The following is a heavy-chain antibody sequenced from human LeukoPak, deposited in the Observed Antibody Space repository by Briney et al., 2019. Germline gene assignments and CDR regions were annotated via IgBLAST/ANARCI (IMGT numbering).Heavy chain of an antibody. V-gene: IGHV4-59*08. D-gene: IGHD1-1*01. J-gene: IGHJ4*02. CDR1: GGSISRYY. CDR2: IYYSGNT. Sequence: SETLSLTCTVSGGSISRYYWTWIRQPPGKGLEWIGYIYYSGNTNYNPSLKSRVTISLDTSRNQFSLKLSSVTAADTAVYYCARRARATTGGDYFDYWGQGTLVTVSS. CDR3: ARRARATTGGDYFDY.